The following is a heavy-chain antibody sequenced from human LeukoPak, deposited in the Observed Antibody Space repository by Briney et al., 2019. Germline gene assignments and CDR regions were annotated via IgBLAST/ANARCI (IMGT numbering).Heavy chain of an antibody. J-gene: IGHJ4*02. D-gene: IGHD3/OR15-3a*01. V-gene: IGHV3-9*01. CDR1: GFTFDDYA. CDR2: ISWNSGSI. CDR3: AKDSVGWLPPHYFDY. Sequence: GGSLRLSCAASGFTFDDYAMHWVRQAPGKGLEWVSGISWNSGSIGYADSVKGRFTISRDNAKNSLYPQMNSLRAEDTALYYCAKDSVGWLPPHYFDYWGQGTLVTVSS.